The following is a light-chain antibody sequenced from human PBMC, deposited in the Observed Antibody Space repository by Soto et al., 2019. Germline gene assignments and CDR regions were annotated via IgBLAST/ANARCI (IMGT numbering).Light chain of an antibody. Sequence: QSVLTQPPSASGTPGQRVTISCSGSSPNIGSNTVNWYQQLPGTAPKLLIYGNHQRPSGVPDRFSGSRSGTSASLAISGLQSEDEADYYCAAWDDSLNGYWVFGGGTKVTVL. CDR2: GNH. V-gene: IGLV1-44*01. CDR1: SPNIGSNT. J-gene: IGLJ3*02. CDR3: AAWDDSLNGYWV.